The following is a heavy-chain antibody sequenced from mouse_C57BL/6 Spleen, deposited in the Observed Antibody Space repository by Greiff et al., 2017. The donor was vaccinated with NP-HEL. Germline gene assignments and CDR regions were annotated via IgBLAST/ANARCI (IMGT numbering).Heavy chain of an antibody. CDR3: ARGYGSWYFDV. D-gene: IGHD1-2*01. Sequence: VQLQQSGAELVKPGASVKLSCKASGYTFTSYWMQWVKQRPGQGLEWIGEIDPSDSYTNYNQKFKGKATLTVDTSSSTAYMQLSSLTSADSAVYYCARGYGSWYFDVWGTGTTVTVSS. CDR1: GYTFTSYW. V-gene: IGHV1-50*01. CDR2: IDPSDSYT. J-gene: IGHJ1*03.